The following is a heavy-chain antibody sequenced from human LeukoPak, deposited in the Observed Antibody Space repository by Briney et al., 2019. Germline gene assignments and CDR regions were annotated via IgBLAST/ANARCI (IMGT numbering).Heavy chain of an antibody. Sequence: SETLSLTCTVSGGSISSYYWSWIRQPPGKGLEWIGYIYYSGSTNYNPSLKSRVTISVDTSKNQFSLKLSSVTAADTAVYYCAGYLFIGYDYYMDVWGKGTTVTVSS. J-gene: IGHJ6*03. CDR3: AGYLFIGYDYYMDV. D-gene: IGHD3-22*01. V-gene: IGHV4-59*08. CDR1: GGSISSYY. CDR2: IYYSGST.